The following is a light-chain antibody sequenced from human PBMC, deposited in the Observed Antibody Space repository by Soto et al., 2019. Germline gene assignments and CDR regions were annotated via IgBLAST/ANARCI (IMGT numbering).Light chain of an antibody. CDR2: DTN. CDR3: FLSYTGGRV. V-gene: IGLV7-46*01. CDR1: TGAVTSDHY. J-gene: IGLJ2*01. Sequence: QTVVTQEPSLTVSPGGTVTLTCGSCTGAVTSDHYPYWFQQKPGQAPKILIYDTNNRHAWTPTRFSGSLLGGKAALTLSGAQPEDEADYYCFLSYTGGRVFGGGTKATVL.